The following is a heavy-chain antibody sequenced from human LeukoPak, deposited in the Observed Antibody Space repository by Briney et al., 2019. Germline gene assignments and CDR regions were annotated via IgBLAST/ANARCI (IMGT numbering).Heavy chain of an antibody. Sequence: SETLSLTCTVSGYSISSGYYWGWIRQPPGKGLEWIGSIYHTGSTYYNPSLKSRVTISVDTSKKQFSLKLSSVTAADTAVYYCARASYSYDINGWVPFDYWGQGTLVTVSS. J-gene: IGHJ4*02. CDR2: IYHTGST. V-gene: IGHV4-38-2*02. D-gene: IGHD3-22*01. CDR3: ARASYSYDINGWVPFDY. CDR1: GYSISSGYY.